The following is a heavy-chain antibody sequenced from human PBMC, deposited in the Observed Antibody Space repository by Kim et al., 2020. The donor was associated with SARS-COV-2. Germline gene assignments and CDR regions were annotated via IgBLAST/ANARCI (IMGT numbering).Heavy chain of an antibody. CDR1: GYTLTELS. V-gene: IGHV1-24*01. CDR3: RVVGATKNYYFDY. Sequence: ASVKVSCKVSGYTLTELSMHWVRQAPGKGLEWMGGFDPEDGETIYAQKFQGRVTMTEDTSTDTAYMELSSLRSEDTAVYYCRVVGATKNYYFDYWGQGTLVTVSS. D-gene: IGHD1-26*01. CDR2: FDPEDGET. J-gene: IGHJ4*02.